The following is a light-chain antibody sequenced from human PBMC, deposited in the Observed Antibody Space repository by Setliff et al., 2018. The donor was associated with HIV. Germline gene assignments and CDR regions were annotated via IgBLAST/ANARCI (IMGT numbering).Light chain of an antibody. J-gene: IGLJ1*01. CDR3: STWDDGRLR. CDR1: SSNIGLNT. Sequence: QSALTQPPSASGAPGQRVAISCSGGSSNIGLNTVNWYQQLPGTAPKLLIHNNNQRPSGVPDRFSGSKSGTSASLAISGLQSEDEADYYCSTWDDGRLRFGTGTKVTVL. CDR2: NNN. V-gene: IGLV1-44*01.